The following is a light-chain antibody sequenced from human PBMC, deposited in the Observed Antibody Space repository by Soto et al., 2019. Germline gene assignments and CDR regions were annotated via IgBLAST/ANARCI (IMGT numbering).Light chain of an antibody. Sequence: DIQMTQSPSTLSASVGERVTITCRASQSISSWLAWYQLKPGKAPKLLIFDASTLERGVPSRFSGSGSGTEFTLTINTLHPDDFATYYCQQCTSYSRTFGQGTKVDI. J-gene: IGKJ1*01. V-gene: IGKV1-5*01. CDR2: DAS. CDR3: QQCTSYSRT. CDR1: QSISSW.